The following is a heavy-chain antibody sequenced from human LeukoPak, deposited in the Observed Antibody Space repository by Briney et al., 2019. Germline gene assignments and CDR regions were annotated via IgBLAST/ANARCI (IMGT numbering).Heavy chain of an antibody. D-gene: IGHD4-17*01. CDR3: ARGGGMTTVTYFDY. CDR1: GGSISSSSYY. V-gene: IGHV4-39*07. J-gene: IGHJ4*02. CDR2: IYYSGST. Sequence: SETLSLTCTVSGGSISSSSYYWGWIRQPPGKGLEWIGSIYYSGSTNYNPSLKSRVTISVDTSKNQFSLKLSSVTAADTAVYYCARGGGMTTVTYFDYWGQGTLVTVSS.